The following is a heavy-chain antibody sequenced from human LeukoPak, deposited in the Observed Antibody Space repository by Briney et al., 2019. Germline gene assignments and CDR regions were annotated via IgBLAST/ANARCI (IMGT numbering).Heavy chain of an antibody. J-gene: IGHJ5*01. D-gene: IGHD3-10*01. CDR3: AKDRISMVRGVIAPGS. V-gene: IGHV3-23*01. CDR1: GFALSSYA. CDR2: ISGSGDST. Sequence: GGSVRLTCAASGFALSSYAMAWVGQAPGKGLEWVSFISGSGDSTYYADSVKGRFTISRDNSKNTLYLQMNCLRAEDTAVYYCAKDRISMVRGVIAPGSWGHGALVTVSS.